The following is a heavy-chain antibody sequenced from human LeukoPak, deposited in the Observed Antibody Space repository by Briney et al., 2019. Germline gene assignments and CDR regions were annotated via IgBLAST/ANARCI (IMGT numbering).Heavy chain of an antibody. J-gene: IGHJ4*02. CDR3: ARYTNREFDF. CDR2: MYHSGST. D-gene: IGHD2-2*02. CDR1: GGSLSSYF. V-gene: IGHV4-59*01. Sequence: SETLSLTCTVSGGSLSSYFWSWIPHPPGKGLQWIGYMYHSGSTYYNPSLTSRVTISIDTSKNQFSLKLTSVTAADTAVYYCARYTNREFDFWGQGTLVTVSS.